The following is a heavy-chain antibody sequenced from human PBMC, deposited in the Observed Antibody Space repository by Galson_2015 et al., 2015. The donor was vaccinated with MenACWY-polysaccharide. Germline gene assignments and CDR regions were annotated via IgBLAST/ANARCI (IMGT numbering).Heavy chain of an antibody. V-gene: IGHV3-74*01. CDR1: GFSFNSYW. CDR2: IDNDGSST. J-gene: IGHJ4*02. Sequence: SLRLSCAASGFSFNSYWMHWVRQAPGKGLVWVSHIDNDGSSTNYADSVKGRFTISRDNAKNTLYLQMDSLRAEDTAVYYCVRDKGVIDCWCQGTLVTSSS. CDR3: VRDKGVIDC. D-gene: IGHD2-8*01.